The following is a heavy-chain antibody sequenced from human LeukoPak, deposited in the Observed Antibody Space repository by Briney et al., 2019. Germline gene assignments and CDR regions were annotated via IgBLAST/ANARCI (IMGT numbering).Heavy chain of an antibody. V-gene: IGHV3-74*01. J-gene: IGHJ3*02. D-gene: IGHD3-16*01. CDR3: TRGGGPPGPLGDTFDI. CDR1: RFTFSSYW. Sequence: GGSLRLSCAATRFTFSSYWMHWVRQAPGKGLVWVSRVSSDGSGTRYADSVRGRFTISRDNAKNTLYLQMNSLRAEDTAVYYCTRGGGPPGPLGDTFDIGAKGTMVPVFS. CDR2: VSSDGSGT.